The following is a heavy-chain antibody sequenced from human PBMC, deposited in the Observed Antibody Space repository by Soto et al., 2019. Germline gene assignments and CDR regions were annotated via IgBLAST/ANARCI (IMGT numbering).Heavy chain of an antibody. D-gene: IGHD3-10*01. CDR3: ARDAVLLWFGEFIWFDP. Sequence: QVQLVQSGAEVKKPGASVKVSCKASGYTFTSYGISWVRQAPGQGLEWMGWISAYNGNTNYAQKLQGRVTMTTDTSTSTAYMELRGLGSDDTAVYYCARDAVLLWFGEFIWFDPWGQGTLVTVSS. V-gene: IGHV1-18*01. CDR1: GYTFTSYG. CDR2: ISAYNGNT. J-gene: IGHJ5*02.